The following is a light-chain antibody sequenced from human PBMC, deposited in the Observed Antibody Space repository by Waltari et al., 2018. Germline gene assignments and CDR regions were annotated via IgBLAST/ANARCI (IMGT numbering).Light chain of an antibody. V-gene: IGLV3-21*04. CDR1: NIGTKS. Sequence: SYVLTQPPSVSVAPGKTARITCGGNNIGTKSVHWYQQKPGQAPILVISYDSDRPSGIPERFSGSNSGNTATLTISRVEAADEADYYCQVWDANNDPGVFGTGTEVTV. CDR2: YDS. CDR3: QVWDANNDPGV. J-gene: IGLJ1*01.